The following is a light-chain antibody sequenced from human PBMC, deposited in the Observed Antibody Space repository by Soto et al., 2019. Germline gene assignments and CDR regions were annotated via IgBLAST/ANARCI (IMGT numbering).Light chain of an antibody. Sequence: DIVLTQSPATLSLSPGESATLSCRASQSVSTYLAWYQQKPGQPPKLLIFDASNRATDIPPRFSGSGSGTDFTLTISSLEPEDFAVYYCQQLSNWPTFGPGTKVHV. CDR1: QSVSTY. V-gene: IGKV3-11*01. CDR3: QQLSNWPT. CDR2: DAS. J-gene: IGKJ3*01.